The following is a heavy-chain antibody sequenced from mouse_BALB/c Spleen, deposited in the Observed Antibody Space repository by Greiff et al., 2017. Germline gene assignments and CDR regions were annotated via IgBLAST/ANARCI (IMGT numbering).Heavy chain of an antibody. V-gene: IGHV1-9*01. D-gene: IGHD1-1*01. CDR3: ARILYYGSSLFAY. CDR1: GYTFSSYW. CDR2: ILPGSGST. Sequence: VKLQESGAELMKPGASVKISCKATGYTFSSYWIEWVKQRPGHGLEWIGEILPGSGSTNYNEKFKGKATFTADTSSNTAYMQLSSLTSEDSAVYYCARILYYGSSLFAYWGQGTLVTVSA. J-gene: IGHJ3*01.